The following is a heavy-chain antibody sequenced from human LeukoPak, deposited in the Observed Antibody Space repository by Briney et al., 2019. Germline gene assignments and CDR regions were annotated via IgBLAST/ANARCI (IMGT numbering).Heavy chain of an antibody. D-gene: IGHD1-26*01. CDR1: GYTFTRYG. CDR2: ISAYDGNT. J-gene: IGHJ6*02. Sequence: ASVTVSFKASGYTFTRYGISWVRQAPGQGLEWMGWISAYDGNTNYAQKLQGRVTITTDTSTSTAYMELRSLRSDDTAVYYCARDGIVGASWEGYYYGMDVWGQGTTVTVSS. CDR3: ARDGIVGASWEGYYYGMDV. V-gene: IGHV1-18*01.